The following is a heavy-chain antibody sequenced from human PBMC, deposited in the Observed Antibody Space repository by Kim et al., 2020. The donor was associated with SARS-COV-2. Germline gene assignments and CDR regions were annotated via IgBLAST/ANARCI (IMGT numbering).Heavy chain of an antibody. CDR3: AKYVATIASPFDY. V-gene: IGHV3-23*01. CDR2: ISGSGGST. J-gene: IGHJ4*02. CDR1: GFTFSSYA. D-gene: IGHD5-12*01. Sequence: GGSLRLSCAAPGFTFSSYAMSWVRQAPGKGLEWVSAISGSGGSTYYAASVKGRFTISRDNSKNTLYLQMNSQRAEDTAVYYCAKYVATIASPFDYWGQGTLVTVSS.